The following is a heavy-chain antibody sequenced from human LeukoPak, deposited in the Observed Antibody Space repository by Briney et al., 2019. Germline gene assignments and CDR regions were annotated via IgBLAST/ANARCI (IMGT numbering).Heavy chain of an antibody. J-gene: IGHJ4*02. Sequence: SETLSLTCTVSGGSISSSSYYWGWIRQPPGKGLEWIGSIYYSGSTYYNPSLKSRVTISVDTSKNQFSLKLSSVTAVDTAVYYCATSPDKYSSSWFPIDYWGQGTLVTVSS. V-gene: IGHV4-39*07. CDR3: ATSPDKYSSSWFPIDY. D-gene: IGHD6-13*01. CDR2: IYYSGST. CDR1: GGSISSSSYY.